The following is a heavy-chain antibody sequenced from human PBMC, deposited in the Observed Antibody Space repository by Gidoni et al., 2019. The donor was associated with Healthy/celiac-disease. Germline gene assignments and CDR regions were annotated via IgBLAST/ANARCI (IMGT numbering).Heavy chain of an antibody. J-gene: IGHJ4*02. D-gene: IGHD4-4*01. CDR3: ARDRSSNYYFDY. CDR1: GFTFSSYA. Sequence: QVQLVESGGGVVQPGWSLRLSCAASGFTFSSYAMHWFRKAPGKGLGWVAVISYDGSNKYYAASVKGRFTISRDNSKNTLYLQMNSLRAEDTAVYYCARDRSSNYYFDYWGQGTLVTVSS. V-gene: IGHV3-30-3*01. CDR2: ISYDGSNK.